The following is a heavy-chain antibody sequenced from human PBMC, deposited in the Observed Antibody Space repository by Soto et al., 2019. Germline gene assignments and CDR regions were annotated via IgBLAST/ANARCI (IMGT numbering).Heavy chain of an antibody. Sequence: EVQLVESGGGLVQPGGSLRLSCAASGFTFSNYWMYWVRQAPGKGLEWVSRINSDGSVSSYADSVKGRLTISRDNVKNTLYLPMDSLRAEDTAVYYCARGDCVGGTCYSLAGSFYYDMDVWGKGTTVTVFS. V-gene: IGHV3-74*02. CDR3: ARGDCVGGTCYSLAGSFYYDMDV. CDR1: GFTFSNYW. D-gene: IGHD2-15*01. CDR2: INSDGSVS. J-gene: IGHJ6*03.